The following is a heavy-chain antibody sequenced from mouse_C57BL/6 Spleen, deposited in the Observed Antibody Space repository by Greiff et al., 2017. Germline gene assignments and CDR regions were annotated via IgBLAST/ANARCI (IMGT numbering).Heavy chain of an antibody. J-gene: IGHJ4*01. D-gene: IGHD4-1*01. V-gene: IGHV1-50*01. CDR3: ARAGTRYAMDY. Sequence: QVQLKQSGAELVKPGASVKLSCKASGYTFTSYWMQWVKQRPGQGLEWIGEIDPADSSTNYTQKFKGKATLTVDTSSSTAYMQLSSLTSEDSAVYYCARAGTRYAMDYWGQGTSVTVSS. CDR2: IDPADSST. CDR1: GYTFTSYW.